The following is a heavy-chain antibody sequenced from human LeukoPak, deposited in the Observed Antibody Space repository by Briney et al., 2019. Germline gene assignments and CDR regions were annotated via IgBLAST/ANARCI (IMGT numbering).Heavy chain of an antibody. CDR1: GGSFSGDY. Sequence: SETLSLTCAVYGGSFSGDYWSWIRQPPGKGVGWIGEINDSGSTKHNPPIQSQVTISLVPTKNQVSLKPSTVPAADTAVYYCASREGHYDFWSGYYSDYWGQGTLVTVSS. V-gene: IGHV4-34*01. D-gene: IGHD3-3*01. J-gene: IGHJ4*02. CDR3: ASREGHYDFWSGYYSDY. CDR2: INDSGST.